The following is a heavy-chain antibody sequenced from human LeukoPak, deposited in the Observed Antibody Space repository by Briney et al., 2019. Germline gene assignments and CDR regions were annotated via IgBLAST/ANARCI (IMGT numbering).Heavy chain of an antibody. CDR1: GFTFSNYG. J-gene: IGHJ4*02. CDR3: ARGGLYYDFWSGYFDY. CDR2: IRYDGSNT. Sequence: PGGSLRLSCAASGFTFSNYGMHWVRQAPGKGLEWVTFIRYDGSNTYYADSVKGRFTISRDNAKNSLYLQMNSLRADDTAVYFCARGGLYYDFWSGYFDYWGQGTLVPVSS. D-gene: IGHD3-3*01. V-gene: IGHV3-30*02.